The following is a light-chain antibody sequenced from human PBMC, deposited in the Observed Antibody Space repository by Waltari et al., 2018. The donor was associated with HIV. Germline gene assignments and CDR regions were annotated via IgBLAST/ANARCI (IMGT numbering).Light chain of an antibody. CDR2: PDS. J-gene: IGLJ2*01. CDR3: QVWDSPSEQIL. CDR1: TIGRRS. Sequence: YVLTQPPSLPVAPRQTARISCGGDTIGRRSFHLYQQKPGQAPALVIYPDSGRPAGIPERFSGSNSGNTATLTISGVEAGDEAHYYCQVWDSPSEQILFGGGTRLTVL. V-gene: IGLV3-21*04.